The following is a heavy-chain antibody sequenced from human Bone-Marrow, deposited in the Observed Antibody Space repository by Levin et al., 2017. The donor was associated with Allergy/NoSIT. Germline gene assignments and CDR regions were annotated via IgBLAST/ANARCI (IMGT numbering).Heavy chain of an antibody. CDR2: IYYNGIT. CDR3: ARSVYISSTHSFRWYLAL. V-gene: IGHV4-59*11. Sequence: SETLSLNCTVSGGSIRSHYWSWIRQPPGKTLESLGYIYYNGITNYNPSLQSRVTISVDTSQNQFSLKLTSVTAADTAVYYCARSVYISSTHSFRWYLALWGRGTRVSVSS. D-gene: IGHD2-2*02. CDR1: GGSIRSHY. J-gene: IGHJ2*01.